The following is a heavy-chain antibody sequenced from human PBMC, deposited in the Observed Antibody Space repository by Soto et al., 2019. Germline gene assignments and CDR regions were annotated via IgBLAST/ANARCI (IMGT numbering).Heavy chain of an antibody. D-gene: IGHD5-12*01. Sequence: SVKVSCKASGGTFSSYAISWVRQAPGQGLEWMGGIIPIFGTANYAQKFQGRVTITADESTSTAYMELSSLRSEDTAVYYCARGYSGYDYNWFDSWGQGTLVTVSS. V-gene: IGHV1-69*13. CDR1: GGTFSSYA. J-gene: IGHJ5*01. CDR2: IIPIFGTA. CDR3: ARGYSGYDYNWFDS.